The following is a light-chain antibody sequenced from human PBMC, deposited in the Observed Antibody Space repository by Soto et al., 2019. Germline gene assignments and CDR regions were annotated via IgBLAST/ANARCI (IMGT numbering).Light chain of an antibody. J-gene: IGKJ3*01. V-gene: IGKV3-20*01. CDR1: QSVSGAY. CDR2: DAS. CDR3: QQYGKSPGLLT. Sequence: EIVLTQSPGTLSLSPGERATLSCRSSQSVSGAYLAWYQQKPGQAPRLPIYDASSRATGIPDKFIGSGSGSDFSLTIIRLEPEDSAVYFCQQYGKSPGLLTFGPGTKVDIK.